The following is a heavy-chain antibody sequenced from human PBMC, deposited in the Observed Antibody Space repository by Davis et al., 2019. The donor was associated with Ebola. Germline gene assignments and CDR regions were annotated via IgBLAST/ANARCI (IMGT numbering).Heavy chain of an antibody. CDR1: GGSISSSNW. CDR2: IYHSGST. CDR3: ARGRVVVPTGGDAFDI. V-gene: IGHV4-4*02. Sequence: PSETLSLTCAVSGGSISSSNWWRWVRQPPGKGLEWIGEIYHSGSTNYNPSLKSRVTISVDKSKNQFSLKLSSVTAADTAVYYCARGRVVVPTGGDAFDIWGQGTMVTVSS. D-gene: IGHD2-2*01. J-gene: IGHJ3*02.